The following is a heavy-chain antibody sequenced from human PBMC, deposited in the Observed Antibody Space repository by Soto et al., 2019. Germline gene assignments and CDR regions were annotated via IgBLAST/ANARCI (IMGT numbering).Heavy chain of an antibody. V-gene: IGHV3-11*01. J-gene: IGHJ6*02. D-gene: IGHD2-8*01. CDR2: IGDSSSI. CDR1: GFTFSGYY. Sequence: GGSLRLSCAASGFTFSGYYMSWIRQAPGKGLEWVSYIGDSSSIYHADSVKGRFTISRDNAKNSLYLQMNSLRAEDTAVYYCARIGCCTNGVCYPDYYGLHVWGQGTTVTVSS. CDR3: ARIGCCTNGVCYPDYYGLHV.